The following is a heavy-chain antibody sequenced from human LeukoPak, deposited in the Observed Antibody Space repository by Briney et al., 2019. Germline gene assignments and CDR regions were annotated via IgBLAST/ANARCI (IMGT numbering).Heavy chain of an antibody. V-gene: IGHV3-23*01. J-gene: IGHJ4*02. CDR1: GFTFSSYP. CDR2: ISGGGSST. CDR3: AKDPSFGYPFDY. Sequence: GGSLRLSCAASGFTFSSYPMSWVRQAPGKGLEWVSAISGGGSSTYYADSVKGRFTISRDNSKNTLYLQMSSLRAEDTAVYYCAKDPSFGYPFDYWGQGTLVTVSS. D-gene: IGHD6-25*01.